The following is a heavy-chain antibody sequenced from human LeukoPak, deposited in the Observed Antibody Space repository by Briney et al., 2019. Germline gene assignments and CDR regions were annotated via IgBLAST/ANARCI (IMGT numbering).Heavy chain of an antibody. Sequence: SETLSLTCTVSGGSISGYYWSWIRQPPGKGLEWIGYIYYSGSSNYNPSLRSRVTISVDTSKNQFSLRLSSVTAADTAVYYCAREGYISGWYKTDYWGQGTLVTVSS. J-gene: IGHJ4*02. D-gene: IGHD6-19*01. V-gene: IGHV4-59*01. CDR2: IYYSGSS. CDR1: GGSISGYY. CDR3: AREGYISGWYKTDY.